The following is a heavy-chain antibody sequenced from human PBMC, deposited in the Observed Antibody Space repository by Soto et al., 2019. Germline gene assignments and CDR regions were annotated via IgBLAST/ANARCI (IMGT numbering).Heavy chain of an antibody. V-gene: IGHV4-4*02. Sequence: SETLSLTCAVSSGSISSSNWWSWVRQPPGKGLEWIGEIYHSGSTNYNPSLKSRVTISVDKSKNQFSLKLSSVTAADTAVYYCARALYYYGSGSYSHDAFDIWGQGTMVTVSS. D-gene: IGHD3-10*01. CDR2: IYHSGST. J-gene: IGHJ3*02. CDR1: SGSISSSNW. CDR3: ARALYYYGSGSYSHDAFDI.